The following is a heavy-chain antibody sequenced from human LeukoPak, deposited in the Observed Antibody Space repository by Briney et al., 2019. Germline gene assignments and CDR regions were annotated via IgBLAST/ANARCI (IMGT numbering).Heavy chain of an antibody. D-gene: IGHD5-12*01. Sequence: ASVKVSCKASVYICTIYGISWVRQAPGQGLEWMGWISAYNGNTNYAQNLQDRVTMTTDTSTSTAYMELRSLRSDDTAVYYCVRDPGNTGYDSFDSWGQGTLVTVSP. V-gene: IGHV1-18*04. CDR1: VYICTIYG. CDR3: VRDPGNTGYDSFDS. J-gene: IGHJ4*02. CDR2: ISAYNGNT.